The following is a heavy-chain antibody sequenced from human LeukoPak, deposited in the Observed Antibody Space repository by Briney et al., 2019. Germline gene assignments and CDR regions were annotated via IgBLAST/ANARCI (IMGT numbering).Heavy chain of an antibody. J-gene: IGHJ6*04. Sequence: SETLSLTCTASGVSMSSYYWSWIRQPPGKGLEWIGYIYYSGSNKYNPSLKSRVAISIDTSKNQFSLKLNSVTTADTAVYYCARGGSLGAMVRGGPYYGMDVWGKGTTVTVSS. CDR3: ARGGSLGAMVRGGPYYGMDV. CDR2: IYYSGSN. V-gene: IGHV4-59*01. D-gene: IGHD3-10*01. CDR1: GVSMSSYY.